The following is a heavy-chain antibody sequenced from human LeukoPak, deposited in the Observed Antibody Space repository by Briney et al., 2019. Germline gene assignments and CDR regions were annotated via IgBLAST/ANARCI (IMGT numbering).Heavy chain of an antibody. D-gene: IGHD5-18*01. CDR2: IHYSGDT. V-gene: IGHV4-61*08. CDR1: GGSISSGGYY. CDR3: ARGGYSYGYYFDS. Sequence: PPETLSLTCNVSGGSISSGGYYWSWIRQPPGKGLEWIAYIHYSGDTSHNPSLKSRVTISVDTSKDQFSLKLSSVTAADTAVYYWARGGYSYGYYFDSWGQGTLVTVSS. J-gene: IGHJ4*02.